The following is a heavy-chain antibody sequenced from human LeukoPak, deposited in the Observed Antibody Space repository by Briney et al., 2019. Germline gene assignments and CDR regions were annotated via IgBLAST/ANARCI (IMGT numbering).Heavy chain of an antibody. J-gene: IGHJ4*02. CDR1: RDTFSSYA. D-gene: IGHD2-2*01. CDR3: AKMFNADVYFEY. Sequence: SVKVSCKASRDTFSSYAISWVRQDPGQGLEWMGGIIPIFGIANYAQKFQGRVTNTADKSTSTHYMELSSLRSEDTAVYYCAKMFNADVYFEYWGQGILVTVSS. CDR2: IIPIFGIA. V-gene: IGHV1-69*10.